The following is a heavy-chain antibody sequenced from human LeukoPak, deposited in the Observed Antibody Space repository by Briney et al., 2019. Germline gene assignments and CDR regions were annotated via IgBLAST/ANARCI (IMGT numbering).Heavy chain of an antibody. CDR2: TNPNSGTT. V-gene: IGHV1-8*01. CDR1: GYTFTSYD. D-gene: IGHD1-20*01. J-gene: IGHJ4*02. Sequence: EASVRVSCKASGYTFTSYDFNWVRQAPGQGPEWIGWTNPNSGTTGYAQKFQGRVTMTRDTSISTAYMDLSSLRSEDTAVYYCARAPRNCGFDYWGQGTLVTVSS. CDR3: ARAPRNCGFDY.